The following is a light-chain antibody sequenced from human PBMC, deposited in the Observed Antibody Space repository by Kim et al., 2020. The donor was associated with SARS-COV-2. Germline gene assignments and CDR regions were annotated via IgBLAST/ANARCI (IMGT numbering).Light chain of an antibody. Sequence: GQRVTISCSGSNSNIGAKAVHCYQYIPGAAPNCLVYSSSQPHSAVPARFSGSKAGPAASLVISGLKSEDEADSYCATWDISLNGWIFGGGTQLTVL. CDR3: ATWDISLNGWI. CDR2: SSS. J-gene: IGLJ2*01. CDR1: NSNIGAKA. V-gene: IGLV1-44*01.